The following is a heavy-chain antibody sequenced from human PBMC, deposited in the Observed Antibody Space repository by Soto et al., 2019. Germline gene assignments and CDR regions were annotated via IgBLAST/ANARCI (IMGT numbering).Heavy chain of an antibody. J-gene: IGHJ5*01. CDR2: ITNRGTHT. V-gene: IGHV3-21*01. Sequence: EVQLVESGGGLVKPGESLRLSCAASGFSFSSYTMNWVRQAPGEGLQWVSSITNRGTHTYSADSVKGRFTISRDNAKNALYLQMNNLRAEDTAIYFCARAHEAAWFDSWGLGTLVTVTS. CDR3: ARAHEAAWFDS. D-gene: IGHD6-25*01. CDR1: GFSFSSYT.